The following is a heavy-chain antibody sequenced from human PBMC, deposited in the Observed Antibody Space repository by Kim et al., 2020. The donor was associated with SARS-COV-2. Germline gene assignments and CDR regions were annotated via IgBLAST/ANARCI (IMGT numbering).Heavy chain of an antibody. D-gene: IGHD2-2*01. CDR1: GYSFTSYW. Sequence: GESLKISCKGSGYSFTSYWISWVRQMPGKGLEWMGRIDPSDSYTNYSPSFQGHVTISADKSISTAYLQWSSLKASDTAMYYCARILGTSSSVYWYFDLWGRGTLVTVSS. J-gene: IGHJ2*01. V-gene: IGHV5-10-1*01. CDR3: ARILGTSSSVYWYFDL. CDR2: IDPSDSYT.